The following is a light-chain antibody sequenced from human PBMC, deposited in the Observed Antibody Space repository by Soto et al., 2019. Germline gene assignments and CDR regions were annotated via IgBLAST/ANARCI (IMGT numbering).Light chain of an antibody. CDR3: QSYDSSQSGSI. CDR1: SSNIGAGYD. CDR2: GNS. J-gene: IGLJ2*01. V-gene: IGLV1-40*01. Sequence: QNVVTQPPSVSGAPGQRVTISCTGSSSNIGAGYDVHWYQQLPGTAPKLLIYGNSNRPSGVPDRFSGSKSGTSASLAITGLQAEDEADYYCQSYDSSQSGSIFGGGTKLTVL.